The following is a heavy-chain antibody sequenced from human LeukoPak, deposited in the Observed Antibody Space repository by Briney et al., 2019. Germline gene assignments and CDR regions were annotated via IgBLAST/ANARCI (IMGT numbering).Heavy chain of an antibody. D-gene: IGHD3-3*01. J-gene: IGHJ4*01. V-gene: IGHV1-46*01. CDR3: AAPGASAFVGNFWSGPLDN. Sequence: ASVKVSCKASGYTFTGYYMHWVRQAPGQGLEWMGIINPNGGSTHYPQKYQGRVTMTRDTSTSTVYMELTSLRSDDTAVYYCAAPGASAFVGNFWSGPLDNWGHGTLVSVSS. CDR2: INPNGGST. CDR1: GYTFTGYY.